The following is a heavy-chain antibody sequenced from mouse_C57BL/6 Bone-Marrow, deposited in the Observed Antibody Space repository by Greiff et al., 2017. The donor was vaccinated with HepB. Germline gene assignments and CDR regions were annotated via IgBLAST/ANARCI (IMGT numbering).Heavy chain of an antibody. CDR3: AKGFYYGSNDLAMDY. Sequence: EVKLMDSGGDLVKPGGSLKLSCAASGFTFSSYGMSWVRQTPDKRLEWVATISSGGSYTYYPDSVKGRFTISRDNAKNTLYLQMSSLKSEDTAMYYCAKGFYYGSNDLAMDYWGQGTSVTVSS. J-gene: IGHJ4*01. CDR2: ISSGGSYT. D-gene: IGHD1-1*01. CDR1: GFTFSSYG. V-gene: IGHV5-6*01.